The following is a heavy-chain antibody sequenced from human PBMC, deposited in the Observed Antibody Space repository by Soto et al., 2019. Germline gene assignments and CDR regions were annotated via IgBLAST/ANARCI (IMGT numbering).Heavy chain of an antibody. CDR2: IYYSGST. D-gene: IGHD2-2*02. V-gene: IGHV4-59*01. CDR3: ARDNIVVVPAAIPHNWFDP. CDR1: GGSISSYY. J-gene: IGHJ5*02. Sequence: SETLSITCTVSGGSISSYYWSWSRQPPGKGLEWIGYIYYSGSTNYNPSLKSRVTISVDTSKNQFSLKLSSVTAADTAVYYCARDNIVVVPAAIPHNWFDPWGQGTLVTVSS.